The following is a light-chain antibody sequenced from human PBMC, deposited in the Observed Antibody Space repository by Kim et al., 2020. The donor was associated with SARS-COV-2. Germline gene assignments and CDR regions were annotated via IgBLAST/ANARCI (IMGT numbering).Light chain of an antibody. Sequence: EIVLTQSPDTLSLSPGERATLSCRASQSVNSSYLAWYQQKPGQAPRLLIYGASSRATGIPDRFSGSGSGTDFTLTINRLEPEDFAVYYCQQYGSSPSTSGQGTKLEI. J-gene: IGKJ2*02. CDR3: QQYGSSPST. CDR2: GAS. CDR1: QSVNSSY. V-gene: IGKV3-20*01.